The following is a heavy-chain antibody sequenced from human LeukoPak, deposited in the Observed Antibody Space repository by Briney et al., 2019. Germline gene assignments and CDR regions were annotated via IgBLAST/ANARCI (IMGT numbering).Heavy chain of an antibody. CDR3: AGRCGSTCFDY. CDR1: GFTFSRYW. V-gene: IGHV3-23*01. Sequence: GGSLRLSCAASGFTFSRYWMHWVRQAPGKGLMWVSGISGSGGSTYYADSVKGRFTTSRDNSKNTLYLQMNGLRAEDKAVYYCAGRCGSTCFDYWGQGTLVTVSS. J-gene: IGHJ4*02. CDR2: ISGSGGST. D-gene: IGHD6-13*01.